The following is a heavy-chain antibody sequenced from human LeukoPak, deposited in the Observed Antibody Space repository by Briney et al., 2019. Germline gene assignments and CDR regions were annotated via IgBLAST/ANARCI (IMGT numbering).Heavy chain of an antibody. CDR1: GGSISSYY. Sequence: SETLSLTCTVSGGSISSYYWGWIRQPAGQGLEWIGRIYTSGSTNYNPSLKSRVTMSVDTSKNQFSPKLSSVTAADTAVYYCAREGRSGWQRTFDYWGQGTLVTVSS. CDR3: AREGRSGWQRTFDY. J-gene: IGHJ4*02. CDR2: IYTSGST. V-gene: IGHV4-4*07. D-gene: IGHD6-25*01.